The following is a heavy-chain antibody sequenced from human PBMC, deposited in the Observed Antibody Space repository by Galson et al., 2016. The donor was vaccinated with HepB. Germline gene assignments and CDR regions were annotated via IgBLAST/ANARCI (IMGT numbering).Heavy chain of an antibody. CDR1: GFTFSSYY. Sequence: SLRLSCAASGFTFSSYYMSWVRQAPGKGLEWVASIKHDGSEKSYVDSLKGRFTISRDNAENSLYLQLDRLRAEDTAVYYCAKFHREAPFNYWGQGTLVTVAS. V-gene: IGHV3-7*01. J-gene: IGHJ4*02. CDR2: IKHDGSEK. CDR3: AKFHREAPFNY. D-gene: IGHD2-21*01.